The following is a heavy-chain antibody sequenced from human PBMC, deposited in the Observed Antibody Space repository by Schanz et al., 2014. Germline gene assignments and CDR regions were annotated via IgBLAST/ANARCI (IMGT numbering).Heavy chain of an antibody. CDR3: ARAFGGYDPAGALDY. J-gene: IGHJ4*02. CDR2: INPDSGDT. CDR1: GYTFSDSY. D-gene: IGHD5-12*01. Sequence: QVQLVQSGAEVKKPGASVKVSCKASGYTFSDSYVHWVRQAPGQGLEWMGWINPDSGDTNFAQKFQGWVTMTRDKSITTAYMELSRLKFDDTAVYYCARAFGGYDPAGALDYWGQGTLVTVSS. V-gene: IGHV1-2*04.